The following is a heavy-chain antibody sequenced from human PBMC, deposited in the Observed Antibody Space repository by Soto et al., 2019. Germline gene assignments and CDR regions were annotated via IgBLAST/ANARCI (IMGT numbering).Heavy chain of an antibody. V-gene: IGHV4-34*01. CDR2: INHSGST. D-gene: IGHD2-15*01. CDR3: ARGRRDIVVVVAATPFSSGWPFYY. J-gene: IGHJ4*02. CDR1: GGTFSGYY. Sequence: PSETLSLTCAVYGGTFSGYYWSWIRQTPGKGLEWIGEINHSGSTNYNPSLKSRVTISVDTSKNQFSLKLSSVTAADTAVYYCARGRRDIVVVVAATPFSSGWPFYYWGQGTLVTVSS.